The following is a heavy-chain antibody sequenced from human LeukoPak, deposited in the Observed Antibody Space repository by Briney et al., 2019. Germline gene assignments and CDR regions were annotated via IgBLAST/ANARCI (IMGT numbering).Heavy chain of an antibody. D-gene: IGHD1-14*01. CDR2: ISWDGGST. CDR1: GFTFDDYT. V-gene: IGHV3-43*01. Sequence: PGGSLRLSCAASGFTFDDYTMHWVRQAPGKGLEWVSLISWDGGSTYYADSVKGRFTISRDNSKNSLYLQMNSLRTEDTAFYYCAKGRGIRNYYTDVWGKGTTVTVSS. J-gene: IGHJ6*03. CDR3: AKGRGIRNYYTDV.